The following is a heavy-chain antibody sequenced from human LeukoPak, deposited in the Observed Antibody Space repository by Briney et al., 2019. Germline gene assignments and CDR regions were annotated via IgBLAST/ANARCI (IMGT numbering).Heavy chain of an antibody. V-gene: IGHV4-39*07. J-gene: IGHJ5*02. CDR2: IYYSGST. CDR1: GGSISSGDYY. Sequence: SETLSLTCTVSGGSISSGDYYWSWIRQPPGKGLEWIGSIYYSGSTYYNPSLKSRVTISVDTSKNQFSLKLSSVTAADTAVYYCARDPLNYYDSSGPFDPWGQGTLVTVSS. CDR3: ARDPLNYYDSSGPFDP. D-gene: IGHD3-22*01.